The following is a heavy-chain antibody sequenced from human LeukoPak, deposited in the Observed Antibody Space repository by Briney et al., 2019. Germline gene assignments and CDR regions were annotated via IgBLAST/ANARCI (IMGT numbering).Heavy chain of an antibody. D-gene: IGHD3-22*01. V-gene: IGHV3-30*02. CDR1: GFIFNNYV. CDR3: AKDRDSSGYYWDS. J-gene: IGHJ4*02. Sequence: GGSLRLSCAASGFIFNNYVMHWVRQAPGKGLEWVAFIRFDGNQKFYADSVKGRFTISRDNSKSTLYLRMNSLRAEDTAVYFCAKDRDSSGYYWDSWGQGTLVTVSS. CDR2: IRFDGNQK.